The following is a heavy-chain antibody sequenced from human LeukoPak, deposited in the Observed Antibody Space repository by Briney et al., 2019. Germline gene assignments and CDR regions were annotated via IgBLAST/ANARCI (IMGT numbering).Heavy chain of an antibody. CDR2: IYYSGST. CDR3: ARQGYYDSSGDY. CDR1: GGSISSGGYY. D-gene: IGHD3-22*01. Sequence: PSQTLSLTCTVSGGSISSGGYYWGWIPQPPGKGLEWIGSIYYSGSTYYNPSLKSRVTISVDTSKNQFSLKLSSVTAADTAVYYCARQGYYDSSGDYWGQGTLVTVSS. J-gene: IGHJ4*02. V-gene: IGHV4-39*01.